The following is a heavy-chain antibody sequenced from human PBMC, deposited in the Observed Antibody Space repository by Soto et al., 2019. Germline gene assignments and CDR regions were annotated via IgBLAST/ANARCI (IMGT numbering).Heavy chain of an antibody. V-gene: IGHV1-18*01. CDR1: GYTFTSYG. CDR3: ARGYCSGGSCYLSVWFDP. CDR2: ISAYNGNT. J-gene: IGHJ5*02. D-gene: IGHD2-15*01. Sequence: GASVKVSCKASGYTFTSYGISWVRQAPGQGLEWMGWISAYNGNTNYAQKLQGRVTMTTDTSTSTAYMELRSLRSDDTAVYYCARGYCSGGSCYLSVWFDPWGQGTLVTVS.